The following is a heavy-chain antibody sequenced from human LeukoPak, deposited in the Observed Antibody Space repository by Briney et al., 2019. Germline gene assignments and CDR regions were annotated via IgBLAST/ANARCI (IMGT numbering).Heavy chain of an antibody. V-gene: IGHV1-2*02. D-gene: IGHD3-16*01. CDR2: INPNSGGT. J-gene: IGHJ6*03. CDR3: ARDLLLITFGGVPRPDYYYYYMDV. CDR1: GYTFTSYG. Sequence: GASVKVSCKASGYTFTSYGISWVRQAPGQGLEWMGWINPNSGGTNYAQKFQGRVTMTRDTSISTAYMELSRLRSDDTAVYYCARDLLLITFGGVPRPDYYYYYMDVWGKGTTVTVSS.